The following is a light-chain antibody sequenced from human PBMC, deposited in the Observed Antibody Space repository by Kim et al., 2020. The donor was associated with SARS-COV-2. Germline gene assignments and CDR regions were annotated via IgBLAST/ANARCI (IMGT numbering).Light chain of an antibody. CDR3: AAWDDSLNGPV. Sequence: QLVLTQPPSVSEAPRQRVTISCSGSSSNIGNNAVNWYQQLPGKAPKLLIYHDDLLPSGVSDRFSGSKSGTSASLAISGLQSEDEADYYCAAWDDSLNGPVFGGGTQLTVL. J-gene: IGLJ2*01. CDR1: SSNIGNNA. V-gene: IGLV1-36*01. CDR2: HDD.